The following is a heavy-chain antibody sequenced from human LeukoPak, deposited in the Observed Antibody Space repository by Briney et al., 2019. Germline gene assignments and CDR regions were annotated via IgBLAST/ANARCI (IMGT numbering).Heavy chain of an antibody. CDR3: AKDLAAVPGNKYFAY. J-gene: IGHJ4*02. Sequence: GGSLRLSCAASGFTFSTYDMTWVRQAPGKGLEWVSSISGSGGGTYYADSVKGRFTTSRDNSKNTLYLQMNGLRAEDTAVYYCAKDLAAVPGNKYFAYWGQGTLVTVSS. V-gene: IGHV3-23*01. CDR2: ISGSGGGT. CDR1: GFTFSTYD. D-gene: IGHD6-19*01.